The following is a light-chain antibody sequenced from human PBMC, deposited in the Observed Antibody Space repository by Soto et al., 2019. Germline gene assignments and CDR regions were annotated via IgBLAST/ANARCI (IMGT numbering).Light chain of an antibody. CDR2: EVS. Sequence: QSVLTQPPSASGSPGQSVTISCTGTSSDVGGYNYVSWYQQHPGKAPKLMIYEVSKRPSGVPDRFSGSKSGNTASLTVSGLQAEDEADYYCSSYTSSSTLLYVFGTGTKVTGL. CDR1: SSDVGGYNY. J-gene: IGLJ1*01. V-gene: IGLV2-8*01. CDR3: SSYTSSSTLLYV.